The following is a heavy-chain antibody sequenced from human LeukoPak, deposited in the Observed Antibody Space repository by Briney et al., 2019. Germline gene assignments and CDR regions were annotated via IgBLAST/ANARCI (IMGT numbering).Heavy chain of an antibody. Sequence: GRSLRLSCAASGFTFSSYGMHWVRQAPGKGLEWVAVISYDGSNKYYADSVKGRFTISRDNSKNTLYLQMNSLRAEDTAVYYCAKRPVIAAAGTGRDAFDIWGQGTMATVSS. D-gene: IGHD6-13*01. V-gene: IGHV3-30*18. CDR2: ISYDGSNK. CDR1: GFTFSSYG. CDR3: AKRPVIAAAGTGRDAFDI. J-gene: IGHJ3*02.